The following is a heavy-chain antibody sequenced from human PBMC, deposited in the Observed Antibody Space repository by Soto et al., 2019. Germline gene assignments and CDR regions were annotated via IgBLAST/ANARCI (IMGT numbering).Heavy chain of an antibody. J-gene: IGHJ4*02. D-gene: IGHD3-16*01. CDR1: GFTFSSYW. CDR3: ARVARGAWGIFDS. Sequence: EVHLVESGGGLVQPGESLRLSCAASGFTFSSYWMHWVRQAPGKGLVWVSRINYDGSTTGYADAVKGRFTISRDNAKDTVYLEMNSLTAEATAVYYCARVARGAWGIFDSWAQGTLVTVSS. V-gene: IGHV3-74*01. CDR2: INYDGSTT.